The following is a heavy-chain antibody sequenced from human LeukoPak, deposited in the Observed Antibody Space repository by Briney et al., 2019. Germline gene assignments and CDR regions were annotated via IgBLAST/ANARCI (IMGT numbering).Heavy chain of an antibody. J-gene: IGHJ6*03. V-gene: IGHV4-38-2*01. CDR3: ASGPYYYDSSGYRIYYYYYMDV. Sequence: PSETLSLTCAVSGYSISSGYYWGWIRQPPGKGLEWIGSIYHSGSTYYNPSLKSRVTVSVDTSKNQFSLKLSSVTAADTAVYYCASGPYYYDSSGYRIYYYYYMDVWGKGTTVTVSS. CDR1: GYSISSGYY. CDR2: IYHSGST. D-gene: IGHD3-22*01.